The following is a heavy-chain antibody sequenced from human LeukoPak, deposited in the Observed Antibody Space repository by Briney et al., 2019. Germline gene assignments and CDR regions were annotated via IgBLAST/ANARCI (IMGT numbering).Heavy chain of an antibody. D-gene: IGHD4-11*01. V-gene: IGHV4-61*02. Sequence: SETLSLTCTFSGGSISSGSYYWSWIRQPAGKGLEWIGRIYTSGSTNYNPSLKSRVTISVDTSKNQFSLKLSSVTAADTAVYYCARGDYSNYSYYFDYWGQGTLVTVSS. CDR3: ARGDYSNYSYYFDY. CDR2: IYTSGST. CDR1: GGSISSGSYY. J-gene: IGHJ4*02.